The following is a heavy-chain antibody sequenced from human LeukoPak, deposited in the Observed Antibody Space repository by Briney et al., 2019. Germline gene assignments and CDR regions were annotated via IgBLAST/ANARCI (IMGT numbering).Heavy chain of an antibody. V-gene: IGHV4-59*08. J-gene: IGHJ3*02. CDR1: GGSISSYY. CDR2: IYYSEST. Sequence: SETLSLTCTVSGGSISSYYWSWIRQPPGKGLEWIGYIYYSESTNYNPSLKSRVTISVDTSKNQFSLKLSSVTAADTAVYYCARVLITDAFDIWGQGTMVTVSS. CDR3: ARVLITDAFDI. D-gene: IGHD3-16*01.